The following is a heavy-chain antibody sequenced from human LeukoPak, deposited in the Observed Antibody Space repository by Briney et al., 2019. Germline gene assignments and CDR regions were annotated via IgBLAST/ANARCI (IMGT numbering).Heavy chain of an antibody. CDR1: GFTFSNFE. D-gene: IGHD3-10*02. J-gene: IGHJ4*02. CDR2: ISIVDTTI. CDR3: ARGPYPGSMFLDH. Sequence: SGGSLRLSCAASGFTFSNFEMNWVRQAPGTGLEWVSYISIVDTTIYYADSVKSRFTISRDNAERSLYLQMNGLRAEDSAVYYCARGPYPGSMFLDHWGQGTLVTVSS. V-gene: IGHV3-48*03.